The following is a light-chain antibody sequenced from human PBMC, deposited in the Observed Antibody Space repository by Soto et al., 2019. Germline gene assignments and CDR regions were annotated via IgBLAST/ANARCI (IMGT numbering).Light chain of an antibody. V-gene: IGLV1-47*02. CDR3: AAWDDSLKV. J-gene: IGLJ3*02. CDR2: SNN. Sequence: QSVLTQPPSASGTPGQRVTISCSGSSSNIGSNYVYWYQQLPGTAPKLLIYSNNQRPSGVPDRFSGSKCGTSASLAISGLRSEDEADYYCAAWDDSLKVFGGGTKLTVL. CDR1: SSNIGSNY.